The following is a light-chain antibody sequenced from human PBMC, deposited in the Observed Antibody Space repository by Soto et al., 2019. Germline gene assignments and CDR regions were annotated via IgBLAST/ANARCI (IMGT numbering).Light chain of an antibody. CDR1: QSISSG. CDR3: QQYNSYPWT. Sequence: DIQMTQSPSTLSASVGDRVTITCRASQSISSGLAWYQQKPGKAPKLLIYKASSLESGVPSRFSGSGSGTEFTPTISSLQTDDFASYYCQQYNSYPWTLGQGTKVEIK. CDR2: KAS. V-gene: IGKV1-5*03. J-gene: IGKJ1*01.